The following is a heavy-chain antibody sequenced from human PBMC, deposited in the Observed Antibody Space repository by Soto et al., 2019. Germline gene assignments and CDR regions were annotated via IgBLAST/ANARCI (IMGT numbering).Heavy chain of an antibody. CDR1: GYTFTGYY. CDR3: ARDPNYYGSGSYYYYGMDV. CDR2: INPNSGGT. V-gene: IGHV1-2*04. Sequence: ASVKVSCKASGYTFTGYYMHWVRQAPGQGLEWMGWINPNSGGTNYAQKFQGWVTMTRDTSISTAYMELSRLRSDDTAVYYCARDPNYYGSGSYYYYGMDVWGQGTTVTVSS. J-gene: IGHJ6*02. D-gene: IGHD3-10*01.